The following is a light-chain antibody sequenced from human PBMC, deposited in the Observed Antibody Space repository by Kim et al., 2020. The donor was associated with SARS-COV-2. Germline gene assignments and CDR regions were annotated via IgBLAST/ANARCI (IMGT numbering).Light chain of an antibody. CDR3: DSRDSSGNVV. Sequence: VALGQTVRITCQGDSLRSYYASWYQQKPGQAPVLVIYAKNNRPSGIPDRFSGSSSGNTASLTITGAQAEDEADYYCDSRDSSGNVVFGGGTKLTVL. V-gene: IGLV3-19*01. J-gene: IGLJ2*01. CDR2: AKN. CDR1: SLRSYY.